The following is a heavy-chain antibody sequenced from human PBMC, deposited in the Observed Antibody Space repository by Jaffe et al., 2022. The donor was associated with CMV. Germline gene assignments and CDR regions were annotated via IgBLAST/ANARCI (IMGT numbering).Heavy chain of an antibody. V-gene: IGHV4-39*01. J-gene: IGHJ2*01. CDR3: ARHLWILTGYFTWYFDL. CDR1: GGSISSSSYY. Sequence: QLQLQESGPGLVKPSETLSLTCTVSGGSISSSSYYWGWIRQPPGKGLEWIGSIYYSGSTYYNPSLKSRVTISVDTSKNQFSLKLSSVTAADTAVYYCARHLWILTGYFTWYFDLWGRGTLVTVSS. D-gene: IGHD3-9*01. CDR2: IYYSGST.